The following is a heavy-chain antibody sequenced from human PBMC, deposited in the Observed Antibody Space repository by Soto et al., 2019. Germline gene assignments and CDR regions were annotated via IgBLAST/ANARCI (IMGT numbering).Heavy chain of an antibody. CDR2: IATYNRKK. Sequence: GASVKVSCKTSGDTFTNFGLSWVRQAPGQGLEWMGWIATYNRKKKYTQKFQRRLTLIAEKSTSTGYVELKGLEYDDTAVYYCARLFRGVVNWFYPWGQGTLVADSS. CDR1: GDTFTNFG. CDR3: ARLFRGVVNWFYP. D-gene: IGHD3-10*01. V-gene: IGHV1-18*01. J-gene: IGHJ5*02.